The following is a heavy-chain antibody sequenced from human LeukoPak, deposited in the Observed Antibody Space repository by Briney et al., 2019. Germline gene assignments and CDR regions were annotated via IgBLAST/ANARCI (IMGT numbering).Heavy chain of an antibody. J-gene: IGHJ6*03. D-gene: IGHD5-12*01. Sequence: ASVKVSCKASGYTFTSYGISWVRQAPGQGLEWMGWISPYNGNTNYVQKLQGRVTMTTDTSTSTAYMELRSLRSDDTAVYYCARGVATTNLPQYYYYMDVWGKGTTVTVSS. CDR2: ISPYNGNT. V-gene: IGHV1-18*01. CDR1: GYTFTSYG. CDR3: ARGVATTNLPQYYYYMDV.